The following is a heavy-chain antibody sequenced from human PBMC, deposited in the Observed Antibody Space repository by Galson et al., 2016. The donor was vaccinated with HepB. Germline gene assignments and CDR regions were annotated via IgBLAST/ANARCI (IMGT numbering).Heavy chain of an antibody. J-gene: IGHJ4*02. Sequence: SLRLSCAASGFNFRSHGIHWVRQLPDKGLAWVAFISYDGSHKYYSDSVKGRFSISRDNSNNTLYLQMNSLRPDDTAVYYCAKDGPSVVLFGYWGQGTLVTVPS. D-gene: IGHD2-15*01. CDR1: GFNFRSHG. CDR3: AKDGPSVVLFGY. CDR2: ISYDGSHK. V-gene: IGHV3-30*18.